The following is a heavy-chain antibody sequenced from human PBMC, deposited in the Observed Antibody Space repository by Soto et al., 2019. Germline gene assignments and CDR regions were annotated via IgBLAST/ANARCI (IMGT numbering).Heavy chain of an antibody. V-gene: IGHV4-30-4*01. CDR3: ARGGYKQWLTD. D-gene: IGHD6-19*01. CDR1: GGSISSGDYY. CDR2: IYYNGGT. J-gene: IGHJ4*02. Sequence: QVQLQESGPGLVKPSQTLSLTCTVSGGSISSGDYYWSWIRQPPGKGLEWIGYIYYNGGTYYNPSLKSRVTISVDTAKNQFSLKLFFVTAADTAVYYWARGGYKQWLTDWGQGTLVTVSS.